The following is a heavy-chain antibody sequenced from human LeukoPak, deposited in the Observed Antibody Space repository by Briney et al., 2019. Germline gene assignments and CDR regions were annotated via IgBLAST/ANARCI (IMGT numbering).Heavy chain of an antibody. D-gene: IGHD3-22*01. Sequence: GMSLRLSCRASGFTFSSHGMHWVRQAPGKGLEWVAVIWYDGSLKYYSDSVKGRFTISRDNSRDTLFLQMNSLRVEDTAVYYCARAWGYDSSGYFTGWGQGTLVTVSS. CDR3: ARAWGYDSSGYFTG. CDR1: GFTFSSHG. CDR2: IWYDGSLK. V-gene: IGHV3-33*01. J-gene: IGHJ4*02.